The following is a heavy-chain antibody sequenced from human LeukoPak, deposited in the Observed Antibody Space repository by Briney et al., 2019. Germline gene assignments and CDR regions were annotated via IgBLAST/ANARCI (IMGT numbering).Heavy chain of an antibody. Sequence: SETLSLTCTVSGGSISSYYWSWIRQPPGKGLEWIGYIYYSGSTNYNPSLKSRVTISVDTSKNQFSLQLSTVTAADTAVYYCARDPFDYWGQGTLVTVSS. J-gene: IGHJ4*02. CDR2: IYYSGST. V-gene: IGHV4-59*12. CDR3: ARDPFDY. CDR1: GGSISSYY.